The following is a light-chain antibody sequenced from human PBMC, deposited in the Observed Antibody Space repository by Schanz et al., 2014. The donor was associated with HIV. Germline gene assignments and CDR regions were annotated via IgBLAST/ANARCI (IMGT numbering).Light chain of an antibody. V-gene: IGLV1-40*01. CDR2: GNS. CDR1: GSNIGAGYD. CDR3: QSYDSSLRGSV. J-gene: IGLJ7*01. Sequence: QSVLTQPPSVSGAPGQRVTISCTGSGSNIGAGYDVHWYQQLPGTAPKLLIYGNSNRPSGVPDRFSGSKSGTSASLAITGLQAEDEADYYCQSYDSSLRGSVFGGGTQLTVL.